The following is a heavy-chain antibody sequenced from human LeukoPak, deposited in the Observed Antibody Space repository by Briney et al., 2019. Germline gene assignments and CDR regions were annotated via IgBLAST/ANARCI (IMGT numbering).Heavy chain of an antibody. CDR1: GGSISSGDYY. V-gene: IGHV4-30-4*01. D-gene: IGHD3-10*01. J-gene: IGHJ4*02. Sequence: SQTLSLTCTVSGGSISSGDYYWSWIRQPPGKGLEWIGYIYYSGSTYYNPSLKSRVTISADTSKNQFSLKLTSVTAADTAVYLCARYVVYGSGKYYFDYWGQGSLVSVSS. CDR3: ARYVVYGSGKYYFDY. CDR2: IYYSGST.